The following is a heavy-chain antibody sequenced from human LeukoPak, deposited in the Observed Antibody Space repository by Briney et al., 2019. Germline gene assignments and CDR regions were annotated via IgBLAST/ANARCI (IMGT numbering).Heavy chain of an antibody. CDR3: ARELVVVPAASNWFDP. D-gene: IGHD2-2*01. CDR2: IYDSGST. Sequence: SETLSLTCTVSGGSISSYYWSWIRRPPGKGLEWIGYIYDSGSTNYNPSLKSRVTISVDTSKNQFSLKLSSVTAADTAVYYCARELVVVPAASNWFDPWGQGTLVTVSS. V-gene: IGHV4-59*01. J-gene: IGHJ5*02. CDR1: GGSISSYY.